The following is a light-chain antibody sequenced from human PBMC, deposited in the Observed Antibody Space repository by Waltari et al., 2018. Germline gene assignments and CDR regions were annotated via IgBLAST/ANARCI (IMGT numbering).Light chain of an antibody. V-gene: IGKV3D-15*01. CDR3: QQYNNWPFT. CDR1: PSVSFN. CDR2: GAS. Sequence: EIVMTQSPATLSLSPGERATPSCRANPSVSFNLAWYQQKPGQAPRLLIYGASTRATGIPARFSGSGSGTEFTLTISSLQSEDFVVYYCQQYNNWPFTFGPGTKVDIK. J-gene: IGKJ3*01.